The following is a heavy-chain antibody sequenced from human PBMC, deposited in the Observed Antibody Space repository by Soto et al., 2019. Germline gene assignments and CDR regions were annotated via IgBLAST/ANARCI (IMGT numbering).Heavy chain of an antibody. CDR2: IWYDGSNK. D-gene: IGHD1-26*01. V-gene: IGHV3-33*01. CDR3: ARNPVGATPGYYYYYGMDV. J-gene: IGHJ6*02. CDR1: GFTFSSYG. Sequence: GGSLRLSCAASGFTFSSYGMHWVRQAPVKGLEWVAVIWYDGSNKYYADSVKGRFTISRDNSKNTLYLQMNSLRAEDTAVYYCARNPVGATPGYYYYYGMDVWGQGTTVTVSS.